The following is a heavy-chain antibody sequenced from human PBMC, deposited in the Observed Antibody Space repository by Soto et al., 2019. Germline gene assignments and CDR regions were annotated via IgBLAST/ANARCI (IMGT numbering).Heavy chain of an antibody. D-gene: IGHD1-7*01. Sequence: PSETLSLTCAVSGGSFTSNNWCTWVRQPPGHGLQWIVEIYRTGSTNYNPSLKSRVTISLEKSENQFSLKVTSLTAADTAVYYCASRDPGTSVDYWGQGTLVTVSS. V-gene: IGHV4-4*02. CDR3: ASRDPGTSVDY. CDR1: GGSFTSNNW. CDR2: IYRTGST. J-gene: IGHJ4*02.